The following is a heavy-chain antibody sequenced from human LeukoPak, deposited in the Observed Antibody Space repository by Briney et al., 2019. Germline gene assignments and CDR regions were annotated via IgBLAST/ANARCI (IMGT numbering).Heavy chain of an antibody. Sequence: ASVKVSCKASGYTFTSYYMHWVRQAPGQGLEWMGIINPSGGSTSYAQKLQGRVTMTTDTSTSTAYMELRSLRSDDTAVYYCARISSGYLGYYYMDVWGKGTTVTISS. CDR3: ARISSGYLGYYYMDV. J-gene: IGHJ6*03. CDR2: INPSGGST. V-gene: IGHV1-46*01. D-gene: IGHD3-22*01. CDR1: GYTFTSYY.